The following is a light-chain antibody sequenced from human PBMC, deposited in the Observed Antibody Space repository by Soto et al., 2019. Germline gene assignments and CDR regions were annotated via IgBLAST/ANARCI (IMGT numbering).Light chain of an antibody. J-gene: IGKJ3*01. CDR2: HAY. CDR3: QHYNHLPPT. CDR1: QDISNS. V-gene: IGKV1-33*01. Sequence: DIKMTQSPSSLSASVGDRVTISCQASQDISNSLNWYQQKPGKAPELLIYHAYNLETGVPSRFSGSGTGTDFTLTTSSLQPEDIAIYYCQHYNHLPPTFGPGTNVDIK.